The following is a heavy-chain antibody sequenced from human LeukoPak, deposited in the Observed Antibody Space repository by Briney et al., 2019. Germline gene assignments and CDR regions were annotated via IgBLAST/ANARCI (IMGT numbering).Heavy chain of an antibody. D-gene: IGHD6-13*01. Sequence: SDTLSLTCTVSGGSISSYYWRWIRQPPGKGLEWIGYIYTSGSTNYNPSLKSRVTISVDTSKNQSSLKLSSVTAADTAVYYCARGAYSSSWFNWFDPWGQGTLVTVSS. CDR1: GGSISSYY. CDR3: ARGAYSSSWFNWFDP. J-gene: IGHJ5*02. V-gene: IGHV4-4*09. CDR2: IYTSGST.